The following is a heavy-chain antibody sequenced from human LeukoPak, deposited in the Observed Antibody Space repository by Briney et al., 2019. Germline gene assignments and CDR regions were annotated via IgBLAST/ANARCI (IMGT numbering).Heavy chain of an antibody. Sequence: SETLSLTCAVYGGSFSGYYWSWIRQAPGKGLEWIGEINHSGSTNYNPSLKSRVTISVDTSKNQFSLKLSSVTAADTAVYYCARDGVSSSWYYFDYWGQGTLVTVSS. CDR1: GGSFSGYY. D-gene: IGHD6-13*01. CDR3: ARDGVSSSWYYFDY. J-gene: IGHJ4*02. CDR2: INHSGST. V-gene: IGHV4-34*01.